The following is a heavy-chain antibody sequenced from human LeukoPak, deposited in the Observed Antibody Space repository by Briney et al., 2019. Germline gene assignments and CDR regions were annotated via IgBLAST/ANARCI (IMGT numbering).Heavy chain of an antibody. V-gene: IGHV3-33*01. CDR2: IWYDGGNK. Sequence: PGRSLRLSCAASGFTFSSYGMHWVRQAPGKGLEWVAVIWYDGGNKYYADSVKGRFTISRDNSKNTLYLQMNSLRAEDTAVYYCARSPGIASSFDYWGQGTLVTVSS. CDR3: ARSPGIASSFDY. J-gene: IGHJ4*02. CDR1: GFTFSSYG. D-gene: IGHD6-13*01.